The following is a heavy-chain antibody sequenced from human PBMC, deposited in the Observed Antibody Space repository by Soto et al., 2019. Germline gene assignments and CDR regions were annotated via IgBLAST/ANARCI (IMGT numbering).Heavy chain of an antibody. CDR3: ARDSSGYYNEWYFQH. J-gene: IGHJ1*01. CDR1: GGTFSSYA. Sequence: QVQLVQSGAEVKKPGSSVKVSCKASGGTFSSYAISWVRQAPGQGLEWMGGIIPIFGTANYAQKLQGRVTITADESTSTAYMELSSLRSEDTAVYYCARDSSGYYNEWYFQHWGQGTLVTVSS. D-gene: IGHD3-22*01. V-gene: IGHV1-69*01. CDR2: IIPIFGTA.